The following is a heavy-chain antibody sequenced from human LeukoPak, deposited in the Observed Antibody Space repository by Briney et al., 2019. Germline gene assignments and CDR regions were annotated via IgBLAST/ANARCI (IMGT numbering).Heavy chain of an antibody. J-gene: IGHJ5*02. CDR2: INSDGSST. D-gene: IGHD3-3*01. Sequence: PGGSLRLSCAASGFTFSSYWMHWVRQAPGKGLVWVSRINSDGSSTSYADSVKGRFTISRDNAKNTLYLQMNSLRAEDTAVYYCARGEAIFGVVMSGPQGTGSWFDPWGQGTLVTVSP. CDR1: GFTFSSYW. V-gene: IGHV3-74*01. CDR3: ARGEAIFGVVMSGPQGTGSWFDP.